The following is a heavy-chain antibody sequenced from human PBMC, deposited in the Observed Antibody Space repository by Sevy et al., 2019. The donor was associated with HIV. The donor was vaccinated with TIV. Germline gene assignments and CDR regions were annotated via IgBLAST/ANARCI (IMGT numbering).Heavy chain of an antibody. D-gene: IGHD4-17*01. CDR1: GFTFSSYG. Sequence: GGSLRLSCAVSGFTFSSYGMSWVRQAPGKGLEWVSSISGSGGITYYADSVKGRFTFSRDNSKDTLYLQMNSLRAEDTAVYYCAKDGVYGDDFEHFLHWGQGTLVTVSS. CDR2: ISGSGGIT. V-gene: IGHV3-23*01. J-gene: IGHJ1*01. CDR3: AKDGVYGDDFEHFLH.